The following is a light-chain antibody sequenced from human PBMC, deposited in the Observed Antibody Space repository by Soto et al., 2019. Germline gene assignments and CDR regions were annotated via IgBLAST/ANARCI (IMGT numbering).Light chain of an antibody. J-gene: IGLJ2*01. V-gene: IGLV2-14*01. Sequence: QSALTQPASVSGSPGQSVTISCTGTSSDVGGYNYVSWYQQHPGKAPKLMIYEVSNRPSGVSNRFSGSKSGSTASLTISGLKAEDEADYYCNSYTSSTTRVIFGGGTKLTVL. CDR3: NSYTSSTTRVI. CDR1: SSDVGGYNY. CDR2: EVS.